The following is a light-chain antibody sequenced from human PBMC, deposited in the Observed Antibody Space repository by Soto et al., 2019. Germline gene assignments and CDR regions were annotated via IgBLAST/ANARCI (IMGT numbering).Light chain of an antibody. CDR3: TSYTRSGTR. Sequence: QSALTQPASVSEYPGQSISISCTGISSDVGGYNYVSWYQHHPGKAPKFIIYDVSNRPSGVSNRFSGSKSGNTASLTISGLQAEDEADYYCTSYTRSGTRFGGGTKLTVL. J-gene: IGLJ2*01. CDR1: SSDVGGYNY. CDR2: DVS. V-gene: IGLV2-14*03.